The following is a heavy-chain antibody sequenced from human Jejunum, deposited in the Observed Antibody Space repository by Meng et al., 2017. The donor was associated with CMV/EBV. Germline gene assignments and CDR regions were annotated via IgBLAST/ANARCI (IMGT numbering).Heavy chain of an antibody. J-gene: IGHJ1*01. D-gene: IGHD3-10*01. CDR3: LRGSGGSV. V-gene: IGHV4-39*07. CDR1: GGSSSSRSYS. CDR2: IYYSGST. Sequence: QRQLPELGPGRVTPSEPLSLTVTVSGGSSSSRSYSWGWIRQPPGKGLEWIGSIYYSGSTYYNPSLKSRVTISVDTSKNQFFLKLSSVTAADTAVYHCLRGSGGSVWGQGTLVTVSS.